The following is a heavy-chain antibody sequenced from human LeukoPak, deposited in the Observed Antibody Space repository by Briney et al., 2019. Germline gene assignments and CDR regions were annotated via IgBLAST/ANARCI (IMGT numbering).Heavy chain of an antibody. D-gene: IGHD1-20*01. J-gene: IGHJ4*02. CDR1: GGSISSYY. Sequence: KSSETLSLTCTVSGGSISSYYWSWIRQPPGKGLEWIGNIYSRGSSDYNPSLKSRVTISVDTSRNQFSPTLSSVTAADTAVYYCARLAYNWNLDYWGQGILVTVSS. V-gene: IGHV4-59*08. CDR3: ARLAYNWNLDY. CDR2: IYSRGSS.